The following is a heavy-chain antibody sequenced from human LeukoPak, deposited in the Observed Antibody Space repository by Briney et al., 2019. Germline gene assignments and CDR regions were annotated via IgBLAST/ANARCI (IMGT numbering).Heavy chain of an antibody. CDR1: CFMSTSYG. CDR2: IWYDESHK. J-gene: IGHJ6*03. V-gene: IGHV3-33*01. Sequence: GSLRLSCAALCFMSTSYGTHGARQAPGKGLEWLAVIWYDESHKYYSDSVRGRFTISRDNSKKTVYLQMNSLRPEDTARYCCATACGEREAYDNYMDVWGKGTTVTVPS. CDR3: ATACGEREAYDNYMDV. D-gene: IGHD1-1*01.